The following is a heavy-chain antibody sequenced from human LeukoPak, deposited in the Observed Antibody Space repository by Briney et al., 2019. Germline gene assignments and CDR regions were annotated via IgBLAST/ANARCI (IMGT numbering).Heavy chain of an antibody. CDR3: ARSPPVRGLPNWYFDL. Sequence: SYALSLTCAVSGYSISNGYYCDLIRQSPGKGLEWIGSIYRSGSTYYTPPLKSRVTISVDTSKNQFFLKLSSVTATDTAVYYCARSPPVRGLPNWYFDLWGRGTLVTVST. CDR2: IYRSGST. D-gene: IGHD1-26*01. J-gene: IGHJ2*01. CDR1: GYSISNGYY. V-gene: IGHV4-38-2*01.